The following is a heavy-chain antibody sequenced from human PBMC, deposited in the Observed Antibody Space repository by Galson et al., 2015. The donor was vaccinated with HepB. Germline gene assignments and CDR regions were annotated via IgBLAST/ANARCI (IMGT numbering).Heavy chain of an antibody. V-gene: IGHV3-23*01. D-gene: IGHD6-19*01. CDR2: ISGSGGST. CDR1: GFTFSSYA. CDR3: ARVGSSGWDRETRFDY. Sequence: SLRLSCAASGFTFSSYAMSWVRQAPGKGLEWVSAISGSGGSTYYADSVKGRFTISRDNAKNSLYLQMNSLRAEDTAVYYCARVGSSGWDRETRFDYWGQGTLVTVSS. J-gene: IGHJ4*02.